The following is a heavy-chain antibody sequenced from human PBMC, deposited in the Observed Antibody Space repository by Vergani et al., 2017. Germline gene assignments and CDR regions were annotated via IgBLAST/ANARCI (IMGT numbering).Heavy chain of an antibody. V-gene: IGHV3-48*01. CDR3: AKGELLNYYDY. CDR1: GFTFSSYS. D-gene: IGHD1-26*01. J-gene: IGHJ4*02. Sequence: EVQLVESGGGLVQPGGSLRLSCAASGFTFSSYSMNWVRQAPGKGLEWVSYISSSSSTIYYADSVKGRFTISRDNAKNSLYLQMNSLRAEDTAVYYCAKGELLNYYDYWGQGTLVTVSA. CDR2: ISSSSSTI.